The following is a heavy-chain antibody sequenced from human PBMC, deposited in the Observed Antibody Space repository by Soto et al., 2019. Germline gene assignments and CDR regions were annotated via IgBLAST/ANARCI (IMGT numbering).Heavy chain of an antibody. V-gene: IGHV1-69*06. Sequence: QVQLVQSGAEVKKPGSSVKVSCKASGGTFSSYAISWVRQAPGQGLEWMGGIIPSFGTANYAQKFQGRVTNTEDKPTSTGYMEMSSLSYEDTPVYFCARGAEEIVGGRDYYYYGMDVWGKGTTVTVSS. CDR2: IIPSFGTA. J-gene: IGHJ6*04. CDR3: ARGAEEIVGGRDYYYYGMDV. D-gene: IGHD5-12*01. CDR1: GGTFSSYA.